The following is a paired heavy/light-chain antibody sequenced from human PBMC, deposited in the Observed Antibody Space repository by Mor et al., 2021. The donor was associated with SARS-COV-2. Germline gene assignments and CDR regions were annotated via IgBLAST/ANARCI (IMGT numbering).Light chain of an antibody. CDR1: KIGSKS. CDR3: QVWDSTGGHAVV. V-gene: IGLV3-21*02. CDR2: DDR. Sequence: SYVLTQPPSMSVAPGQTATITCGGNKIGSKSVHWYQQRPGQAPFLVVRDDRDRPSGIPERFSGSNSGHTATLTIARVEAGDEADYYCQVWDSTGGHAVVFGGGTKLTVL. J-gene: IGLJ2*01.
Heavy chain of an antibody. Sequence: QVQLVESGGGVVQPGRSLRLSCAASGFTFSSYALHWVRQSPGKGLEWVGVISFDGRGKNYGDSVKGRFTISRDNSRNTLHLQMNSLRPDDTAFYFCATDNTALITGAASIDHWGQGTLVTVSA. CDR1: GFTFSSYA. D-gene: IGHD5-18*01. CDR3: ATDNTALITGAASIDH. J-gene: IGHJ1*01. CDR2: ISFDGRGK. V-gene: IGHV3-30*01.